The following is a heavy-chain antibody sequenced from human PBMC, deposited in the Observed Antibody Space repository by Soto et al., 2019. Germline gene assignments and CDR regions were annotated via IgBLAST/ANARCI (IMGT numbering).Heavy chain of an antibody. CDR3: ARLSAEENYYYYYGMDV. CDR2: IDPSDSYT. J-gene: IGHJ6*02. V-gene: IGHV5-10-1*01. Sequence: GESLNISCKGSGSSFTSYWISWVRQMPGKGLEWMGRIDPSDSYTNYSPSFQGHVTISADKSISTAYLQWSSLKASDTAMYYCARLSAEENYYYYYGMDVWGQGTTVTVSS. CDR1: GSSFTSYW.